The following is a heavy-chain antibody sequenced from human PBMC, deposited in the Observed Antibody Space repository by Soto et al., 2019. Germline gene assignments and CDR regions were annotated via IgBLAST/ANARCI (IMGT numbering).Heavy chain of an antibody. D-gene: IGHD6-6*01. CDR2: IIPIFGTA. CDR3: ARAKPLEYSSSSVSWFDP. Sequence: QVQLVQSGAEVKKPGASVKVSCKASGYTFTSYGISWVRQAPGQGLEWMGGIIPIFGTANYAQKFQGRVTITADESTSTAYMELSSLRSEDTAVYYCARAKPLEYSSSSVSWFDPWGQGTLVTVSS. V-gene: IGHV1-69*13. CDR1: GYTFTSYG. J-gene: IGHJ5*02.